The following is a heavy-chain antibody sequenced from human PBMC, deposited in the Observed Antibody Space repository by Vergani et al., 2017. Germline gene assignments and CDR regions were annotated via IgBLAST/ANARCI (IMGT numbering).Heavy chain of an antibody. Sequence: EVQLVPSGAEVKTPGESLKISCKTSGYKFISQWIGWVRQQPGKGLEWMGIIYPGDSDTRYSPSFQGQVTISVDKSDNTAYLQWSSLKASDHAIYYCARHGLAGVEETLVPLLPLDHWGQGTLVTVSS. CDR1: GYKFISQW. CDR3: ARHGLAGVEETLVPLLPLDH. CDR2: IYPGDSDT. V-gene: IGHV5-51*03. D-gene: IGHD2-15*01. J-gene: IGHJ4*02.